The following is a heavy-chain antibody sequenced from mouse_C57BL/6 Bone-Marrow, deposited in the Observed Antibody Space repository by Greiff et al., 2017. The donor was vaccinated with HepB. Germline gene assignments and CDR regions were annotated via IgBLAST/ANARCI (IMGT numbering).Heavy chain of an antibody. Sequence: VQLQQSGAELVRPGTSVKVSCKASGYAFTNYLIEWVKQRPGQGLEGIGVINPGSGGTNYNEKFKGKATLTADKSSSTAYMQLSSLTSEDSAVYFCARLAYYWGQGTTLTVSS. V-gene: IGHV1-54*01. J-gene: IGHJ2*01. CDR1: GYAFTNYL. CDR2: INPGSGGT. CDR3: ARLAYY.